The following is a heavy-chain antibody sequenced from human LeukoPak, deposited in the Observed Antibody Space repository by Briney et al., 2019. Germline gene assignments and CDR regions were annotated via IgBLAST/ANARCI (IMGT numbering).Heavy chain of an antibody. CDR3: AKDCCDYAPLDH. CDR2: IGNTGENT. CDR1: GFSLSNYG. D-gene: IGHD4/OR15-4a*01. Sequence: GGSLRLSCVASGFSLSNYGMAWVRQTPGKGLEWVSTIGNTGENTHYADSVKGRFTISRDSSKNMLFLQMNSLRVDDTAIYYCAKDCCDYAPLDHWGQGTQVTVSS. V-gene: IGHV3-23*01. J-gene: IGHJ4*02.